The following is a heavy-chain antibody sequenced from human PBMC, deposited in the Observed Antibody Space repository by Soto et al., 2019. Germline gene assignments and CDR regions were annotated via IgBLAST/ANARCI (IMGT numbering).Heavy chain of an antibody. CDR2: ISSSSGHI. CDR3: ARDRYYYDSSGSPKPFDI. V-gene: IGHV3-21*01. Sequence: SCAASGFTFSRCSMNCVRQAPGKGLEWVSSISSSSGHIYHADSVKGRFAISRDNAKNSLFLQMNSLGAEDTAVYYCARDRYYYDSSGSPKPFDIWGQGTKVTVSS. CDR1: GFTFSRCS. D-gene: IGHD3-22*01. J-gene: IGHJ3*02.